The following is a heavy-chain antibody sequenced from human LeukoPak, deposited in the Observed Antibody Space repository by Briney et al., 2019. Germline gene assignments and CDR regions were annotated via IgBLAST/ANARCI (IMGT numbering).Heavy chain of an antibody. CDR2: IYYSGST. CDR3: ARAYSSGWYLLDY. J-gene: IGHJ4*02. D-gene: IGHD6-19*01. CDR1: GGSISSYY. Sequence: PSETLSLTRTVSGGSISSYYWSWIQQPPGKGLEWIGYIYYSGSTNYNPSLKSRVTISVDTSKNQFSLKLSSVTAADTAVYYCARAYSSGWYLLDYWGQGTLVTVSS. V-gene: IGHV4-59*01.